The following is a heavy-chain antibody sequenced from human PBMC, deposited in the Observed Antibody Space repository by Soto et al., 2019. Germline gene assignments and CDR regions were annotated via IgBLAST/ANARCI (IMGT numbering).Heavy chain of an antibody. Sequence: EVQVLDSGGDLVQSGGPLRLSCAASGFTFSNYAMSWVRQAPGMGLEWVSSISGGGGSTYYADSVKGRFTISRDNSKNTLYLQMNSLRAEDTAVYYCANNNLFGSGTKDYWGQGTLVTVSS. CDR3: ANNNLFGSGTKDY. CDR2: ISGGGGST. J-gene: IGHJ4*02. D-gene: IGHD3-10*01. V-gene: IGHV3-23*01. CDR1: GFTFSNYA.